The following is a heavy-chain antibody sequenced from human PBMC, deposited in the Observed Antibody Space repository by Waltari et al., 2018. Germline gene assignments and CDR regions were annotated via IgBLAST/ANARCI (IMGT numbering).Heavy chain of an antibody. CDR3: ARATAMVMPPDY. CDR1: GYTFTSYD. Sequence: QVQLVQSGAEVKKPGASVKVSCKASGYTFTSYDINWVRQATGQGLEWMGWMNPNSGNTGYANKLQGRVTITADKSTSTAYMELSSLRSEDTAVYYCARATAMVMPPDYWGQGTLVTVSS. CDR2: MNPNSGNT. J-gene: IGHJ4*02. V-gene: IGHV1-8*01. D-gene: IGHD5-18*01.